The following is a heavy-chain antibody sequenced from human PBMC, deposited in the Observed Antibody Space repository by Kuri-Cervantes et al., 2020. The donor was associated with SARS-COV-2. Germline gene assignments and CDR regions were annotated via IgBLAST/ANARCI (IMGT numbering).Heavy chain of an antibody. CDR3: ARVLHSGSYPYRGNWFDP. J-gene: IGHJ5*02. V-gene: IGHV4-34*01. Sequence: SETLSLTCAVYGGSFSGYYWSWIRQPPGKGLEWIGEINNSGSTNYNPSLKSRVTISVDTSKNQFSLKLSSVTAADTAVYYCARVLHSGSYPYRGNWFDPWGQGTLVTVSS. CDR1: GGSFSGYY. CDR2: INNSGST. D-gene: IGHD3-10*01.